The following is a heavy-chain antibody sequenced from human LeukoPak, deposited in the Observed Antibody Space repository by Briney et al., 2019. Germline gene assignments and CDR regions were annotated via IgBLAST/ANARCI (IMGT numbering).Heavy chain of an antibody. CDR2: TYYRSKWYN. J-gene: IGHJ2*01. CDR1: GDSISSKNGA. V-gene: IGHV6-1*01. Sequence: SQTLSLTCAISGDSISSKNGAWNWIRQSPSRGLEWLGRTYYRSKWYNEYAVSVKSRITINPATSKNQFSLQLNSVTPEDTAVYYCARAVGYFDLWGRGTLVTVSS. CDR3: ARAVGYFDL.